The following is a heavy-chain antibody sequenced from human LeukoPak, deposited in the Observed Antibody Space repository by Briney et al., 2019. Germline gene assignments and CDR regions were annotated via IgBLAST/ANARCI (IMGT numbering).Heavy chain of an antibody. V-gene: IGHV4-4*07. CDR3: ARATNFGGKPQYFQH. J-gene: IGHJ1*01. D-gene: IGHD4-23*01. CDR2: IYTSGST. CDR1: GGSISSYY. Sequence: PSETLSLTCTVSGGSISSYYWSWIRQPAGKGLEWIGRIYTSGSTNYNPSLKSRVTMSVDTSKNQFTLKLSSVTAADTAVYYCARATNFGGKPQYFQHWGQGTLVTVSS.